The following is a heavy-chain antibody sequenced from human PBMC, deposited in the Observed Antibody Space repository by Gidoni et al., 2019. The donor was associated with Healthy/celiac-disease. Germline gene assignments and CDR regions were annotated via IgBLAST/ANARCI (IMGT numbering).Heavy chain of an antibody. CDR3: AKDRCTNGVCLGDY. Sequence: QVHLVESAGGVVQPGRSLRLSCADSKFPCSRYGMHWVRQAPGKGMEWVAVISSEGSDKYVAGSVKGRFTISRDNSKNTLYLQMISRRAADTALYYCAKDRCTNGVCLGDYWGQGILVTVSS. CDR2: ISSEGSDK. V-gene: IGHV3-30*18. D-gene: IGHD2-8*01. J-gene: IGHJ4*02. CDR1: KFPCSRYG.